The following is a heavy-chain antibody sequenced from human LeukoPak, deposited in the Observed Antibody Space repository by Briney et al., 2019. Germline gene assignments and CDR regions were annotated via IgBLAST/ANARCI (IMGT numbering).Heavy chain of an antibody. CDR2: ISGSGGST. D-gene: IGHD3-16*01. Sequence: GGSLRLSCAASGFTFSSYAMSWVRQAPGKGLEWVSAISGSGGSTYYADSVKGRFTISRDNSKNTLYLQRNSLRAEDTAVYYCAKGGDPYYYYYYMDVWGKGTTVTVSS. V-gene: IGHV3-23*01. J-gene: IGHJ6*03. CDR3: AKGGDPYYYYYYMDV. CDR1: GFTFSSYA.